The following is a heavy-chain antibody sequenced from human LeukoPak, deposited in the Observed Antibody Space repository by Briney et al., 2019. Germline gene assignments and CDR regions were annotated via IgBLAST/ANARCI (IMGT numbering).Heavy chain of an antibody. J-gene: IGHJ4*02. CDR2: IYYSGST. Sequence: PSETLSLTCTVSGVSISTYYWSWIRQPPGKGLEWIGYIYYSGSTKYNPSLKSRVTVSVDTSKNQFSLKLNSVTAADTAVYYCARGSGSNHFDDWGQGTLVTVSS. D-gene: IGHD1-26*01. CDR3: ARGSGSNHFDD. V-gene: IGHV4-59*01. CDR1: GVSISTYY.